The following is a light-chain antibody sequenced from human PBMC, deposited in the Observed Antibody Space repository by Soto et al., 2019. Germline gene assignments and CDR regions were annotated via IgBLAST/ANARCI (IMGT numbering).Light chain of an antibody. CDR2: GAS. V-gene: IGKV3-20*01. J-gene: IGKJ1*01. CDR1: QSVSNNY. CDR3: QQYGSSGT. Sequence: EMGLKQSPGTLSLYPGERATLSCRASQSVSNNYLAWYQQKPGQAPRLLIYGASNRATGIPDRFSGSGSGTDFTLTISRLEPEDFAVYYCQQYGSSGTFGQGTKVDIK.